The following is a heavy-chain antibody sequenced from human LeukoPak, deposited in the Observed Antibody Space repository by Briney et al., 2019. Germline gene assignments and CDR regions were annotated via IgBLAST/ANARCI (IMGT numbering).Heavy chain of an antibody. D-gene: IGHD6-13*01. V-gene: IGHV4-59*01. Sequence: SETLSLTCTVPGGSISSYYWSWIRQPPGKGLEWIGYIYYSGSTNYNPSLKSRVTISVDTSKNQFSLKLSSVTAADTAVYYCARGLISSSWYWFDPWGQGTLVTVSS. CDR1: GGSISSYY. CDR2: IYYSGST. CDR3: ARGLISSSWYWFDP. J-gene: IGHJ5*02.